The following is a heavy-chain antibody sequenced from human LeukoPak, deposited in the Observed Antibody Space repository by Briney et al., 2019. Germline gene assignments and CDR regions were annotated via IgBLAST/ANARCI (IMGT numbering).Heavy chain of an antibody. J-gene: IGHJ4*02. D-gene: IGHD3-3*01. CDR3: ARGIWSRTVSSYYFDC. V-gene: IGHV1-46*01. CDR2: INPSGGST. CDR1: GYTFTSYY. Sequence: PAASVKVSCKASGYTFTSYYMHWVRQAPGQGLEWMGIINPSGGSTSYAQKFQGRVTMTRDTSTSTVYMELSSLRSEDTAVYYCARGIWSRTVSSYYFDCWGQGTLVTVSS.